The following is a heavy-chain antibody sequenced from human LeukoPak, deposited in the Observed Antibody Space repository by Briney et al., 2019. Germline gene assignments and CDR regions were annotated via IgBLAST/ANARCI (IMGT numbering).Heavy chain of an antibody. J-gene: IGHJ6*02. CDR3: ARDDGGKRDGLDV. CDR1: GYTFTGYY. D-gene: IGHD4-23*01. V-gene: IGHV1-2*02. CDR2: INSNSGGT. Sequence: ASMKVSCKASGYTFTGYYMHWVRQTPGQGLEWMGWINSNSGGTNYAQKFQGRVTMTRDTSISTAYMELSRLRSDDTAVYFCARDDGGKRDGLDVWGQGTTVTVSS.